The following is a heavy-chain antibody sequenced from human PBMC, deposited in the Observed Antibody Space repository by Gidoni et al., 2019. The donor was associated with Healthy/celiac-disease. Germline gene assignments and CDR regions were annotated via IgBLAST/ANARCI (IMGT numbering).Heavy chain of an antibody. J-gene: IGHJ6*02. CDR2: ISGSGGST. CDR3: AKETGYSSGWYFRGMDV. CDR1: GFPFSSYA. D-gene: IGHD6-19*01. V-gene: IGHV3-23*01. Sequence: EVQLLESGGGLVQPGGSLRLSCAASGFPFSSYAMSWVRRAPGKGLEWVSAISGSGGSTYYADSVKGRFTISRDNSKNTLYLQLNSLRAEDTAVYYCAKETGYSSGWYFRGMDVWGQGTTVTVSS.